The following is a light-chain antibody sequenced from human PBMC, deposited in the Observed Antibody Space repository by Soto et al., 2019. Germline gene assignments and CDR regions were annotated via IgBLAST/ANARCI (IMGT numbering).Light chain of an antibody. CDR2: AAS. CDR1: QGIRTE. V-gene: IGKV1-6*01. CDR3: LQDYDYPRT. Sequence: ATQMTQSPSSLSASVGGRVTIACRASQGIRTELGWYQQKAGEAPKLLIYAASTLQSGVPPRFSGSVSGTDFTLTISSLQPEDFATYYCLQDYDYPRTFGQGTKVEMK. J-gene: IGKJ1*01.